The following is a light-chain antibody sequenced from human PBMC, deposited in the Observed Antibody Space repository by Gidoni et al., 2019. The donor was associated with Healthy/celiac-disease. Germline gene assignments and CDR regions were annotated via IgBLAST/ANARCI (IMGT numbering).Light chain of an antibody. J-gene: IGKJ5*01. CDR2: DAS. Sequence: EIVFTLSPATLSFSPGESATLPRRASQSVSSYLAWYQQKPGQAPRLLIYDASNRATGITARVSGCGSGTDFTLTISSLEHEDFEVYYCQQRSNPITFGQXTRLEIK. CDR1: QSVSSY. V-gene: IGKV3-11*01. CDR3: QQRSNPIT.